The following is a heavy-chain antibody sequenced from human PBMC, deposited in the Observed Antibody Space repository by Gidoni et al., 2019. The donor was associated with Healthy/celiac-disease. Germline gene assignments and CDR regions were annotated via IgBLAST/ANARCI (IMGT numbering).Heavy chain of an antibody. Sequence: QVQLVESGGGVVQPGRSLRLSCAASGFTFSSYAMHWVRQAPGKGLEWVAIISYDGSNKYYADSVKGRFTISRDNSKNTLYLQMNSLRAEDTAVYYYARDVKLAVSVVVVAAPLSYGMDVWGQGTTVTVSS. D-gene: IGHD2-15*01. CDR2: ISYDGSNK. CDR1: GFTFSSYA. V-gene: IGHV3-30-3*01. CDR3: ARDVKLAVSVVVVAAPLSYGMDV. J-gene: IGHJ6*02.